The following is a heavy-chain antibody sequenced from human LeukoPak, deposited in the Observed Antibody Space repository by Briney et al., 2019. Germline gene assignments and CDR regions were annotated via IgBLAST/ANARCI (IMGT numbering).Heavy chain of an antibody. V-gene: IGHV3-30*18. D-gene: IGHD3-10*01. CDR1: GFTFSSYG. CDR3: AKDIWFGESQNYFDY. CDR2: ISYDGSNK. Sequence: GGSLRLSCAASGFTFSSYGMHWVRQAPGQGLEWVAVISYDGSNKYYADSVKGRFTISRDNSKNTLYLQMNSLRAEDTAVYYCAKDIWFGESQNYFDYWGQGTLVTVSS. J-gene: IGHJ4*02.